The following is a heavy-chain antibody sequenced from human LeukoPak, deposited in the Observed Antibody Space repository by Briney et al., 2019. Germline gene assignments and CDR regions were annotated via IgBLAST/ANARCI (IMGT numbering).Heavy chain of an antibody. J-gene: IGHJ5*02. D-gene: IGHD3-22*01. CDR2: IYYSGST. V-gene: IGHV4-59*01. CDR3: ARVGRYYYDSSGYYRKGWFDP. Sequence: SETLFLTCIVSGGSISSYYWSWIRQPPGKALEWIGYIYYSGSTNYNPSLKSRVTISVDTSKSQFSLKLTSVTAADTAVYYCARVGRYYYDSSGYYRKGWFDPWGQGTLVTVSS. CDR1: GGSISSYY.